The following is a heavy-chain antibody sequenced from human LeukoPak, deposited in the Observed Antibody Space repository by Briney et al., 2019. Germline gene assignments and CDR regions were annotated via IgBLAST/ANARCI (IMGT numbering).Heavy chain of an antibody. CDR1: GGSINSHY. CDR2: IYYTGKN. D-gene: IGHD6-19*01. V-gene: IGHV4-59*08. CDR3: VRRDTGWNYFDY. Sequence: KPSETLSLTCAVSGGSINSHYWGWIRQPPGKGMRWIGDIYYTGKNNYNPPLKSRVTISLDTSKDHLSLNLTSVLAADTAIYYCVRRDTGWNYFDYWGQGILVTVSS. J-gene: IGHJ4*02.